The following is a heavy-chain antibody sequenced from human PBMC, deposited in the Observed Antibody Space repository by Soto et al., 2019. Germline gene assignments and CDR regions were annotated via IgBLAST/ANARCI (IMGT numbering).Heavy chain of an antibody. CDR3: HGYAY. J-gene: IGHJ4*02. Sequence: EVQLVESGGGLIQPGGSLRLSCVVSGFTVSSANYMRWVRQAPGKGLEWVSVIYPGDTTFYADSGKGRVTISRDKSKNPLYLQMKSLIAEDTAVSDCHGYAYWGQGTLVTVSS. D-gene: IGHD5-12*01. CDR2: IYPGDTT. CDR1: GFTVSSANY. V-gene: IGHV3-53*01.